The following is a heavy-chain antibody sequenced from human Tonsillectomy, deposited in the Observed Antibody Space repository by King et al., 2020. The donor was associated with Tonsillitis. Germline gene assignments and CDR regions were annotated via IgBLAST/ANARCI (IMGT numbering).Heavy chain of an antibody. V-gene: IGHV4-4*08. J-gene: IGHJ4*02. CDR3: AKIIVGAPHGAYYFDY. CDR2: IYASGTA. Sequence: VQLQESGPGLVKPSETLSLTCAVSGASISSYSWSWIRQPPGKGLEWIGYIYASGTANYNPSLRSRVTMSVDTSKNQFSLKLNSGTAADTAVYYCAKIIVGAPHGAYYFDYWGQGTLVTVSS. CDR1: GASISSYS. D-gene: IGHD1-26*01.